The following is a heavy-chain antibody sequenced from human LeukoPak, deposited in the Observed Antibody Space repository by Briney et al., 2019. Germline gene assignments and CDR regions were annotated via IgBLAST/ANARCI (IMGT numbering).Heavy chain of an antibody. CDR3: AREIIIVPSAVRGGLLGS. J-gene: IGHJ5*02. CDR1: GGSISSGSFY. CDR2: MHTTGKT. Sequence: SETLSLTCTVSGGSISSGSFYWGWIRQPPGKGLEWIGRMHTTGKTDYNPSPESRVTISVDTSKNHFSLKVKSVTAADTAVYYCAREIIIVPSAVRGGLLGSWGQGTLVTVSS. V-gene: IGHV4-61*02. D-gene: IGHD3-10*02.